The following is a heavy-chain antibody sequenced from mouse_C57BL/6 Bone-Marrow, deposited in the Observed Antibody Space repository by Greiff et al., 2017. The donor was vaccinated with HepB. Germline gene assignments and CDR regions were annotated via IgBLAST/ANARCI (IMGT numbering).Heavy chain of an antibody. D-gene: IGHD2-3*01. CDR3: ARGNGYYVFY. J-gene: IGHJ2*01. V-gene: IGHV1-69*01. Sequence: VQLQQPGAELVMPGASVKLSCKASGYTFTSYWMHWVKQRPGQGLEWIGEIDPSDSYTNYNQKFKGKSTLTVDKSSSTAYMQLSSLTSEDSAVYYGARGNGYYVFYWGQGTTLTVSS. CDR1: GYTFTSYW. CDR2: IDPSDSYT.